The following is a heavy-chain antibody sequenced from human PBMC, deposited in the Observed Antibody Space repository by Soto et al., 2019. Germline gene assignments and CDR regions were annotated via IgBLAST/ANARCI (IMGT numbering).Heavy chain of an antibody. Sequence: SQTLSLTCAISGDSVSSNSAAWNWIRQSPSRGLEWLGRTYYRSKWYNEYAVSVKIRITINPDTSKSQSSLQLNSVTPEDTAVYYCARDWLAARWFDPWGQGILVTVSS. CDR2: TYYRSKWYN. D-gene: IGHD6-6*01. CDR3: ARDWLAARWFDP. V-gene: IGHV6-1*01. CDR1: GDSVSSNSAA. J-gene: IGHJ5*02.